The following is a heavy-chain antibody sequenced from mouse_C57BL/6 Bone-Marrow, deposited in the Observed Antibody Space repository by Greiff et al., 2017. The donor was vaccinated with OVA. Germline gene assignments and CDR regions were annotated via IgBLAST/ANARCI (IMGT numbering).Heavy chain of an antibody. CDR1: GFTFSDYY. V-gene: IGHV5-16*01. CDR3: ARGEFWFAY. J-gene: IGHJ3*01. Sequence: EVQRVESEGGLVQPGSSMKLSCTASGFTFSDYYMAWVRQVPEKGLEWVANINYDGSSTYYLDSLKSRFIISRDNAKNILYLQMSSLKSEDTATYYCARGEFWFAYWGQGTLVTVSA. CDR2: INYDGSST.